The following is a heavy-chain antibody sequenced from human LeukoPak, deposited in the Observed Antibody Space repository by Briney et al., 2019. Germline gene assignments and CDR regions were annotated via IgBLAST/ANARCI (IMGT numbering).Heavy chain of an antibody. Sequence: GRSLRLSCAASGFTFSSYGMHWVRQAPGKGLEWVAVISYDGSNKYYADSVKGRFTISRDNSKNTLYLQMNSLRAEDTAVYYCAKWEDYGDDFDYWGQGTLVTVSS. V-gene: IGHV3-30*18. D-gene: IGHD4-17*01. CDR2: ISYDGSNK. J-gene: IGHJ4*02. CDR3: AKWEDYGDDFDY. CDR1: GFTFSSYG.